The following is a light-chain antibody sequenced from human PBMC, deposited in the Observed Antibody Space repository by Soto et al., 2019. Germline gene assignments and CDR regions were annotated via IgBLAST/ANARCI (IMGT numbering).Light chain of an antibody. Sequence: QSVLTQPASVSGSPGQSITISCTGTSSDIGSYDRVSWYQRHPGKAPKLMIFEDSRRPSWISNRFSGSKSGNTASLTISGLQAEDEADYYCCSYAGSNSFAVFGGGTKLTVL. CDR3: CSYAGSNSFAV. J-gene: IGLJ2*01. CDR1: SSDIGSYDR. CDR2: EDS. V-gene: IGLV2-23*02.